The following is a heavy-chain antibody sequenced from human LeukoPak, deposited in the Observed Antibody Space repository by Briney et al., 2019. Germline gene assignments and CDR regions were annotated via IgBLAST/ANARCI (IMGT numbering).Heavy chain of an antibody. Sequence: GGSLRLSCAASGLTVSSNYMSWVRQAPGKGLEWVSLIYAGGSTYYADSVRGRFTISRDNSKNTLYLQMNSLTPEDTAVYYCARGFGKAAADVFGGYTMDVWGQGTMVIVSS. D-gene: IGHD6-13*01. CDR1: GLTVSSNY. CDR2: IYAGGST. CDR3: ARGFGKAAADVFGGYTMDV. J-gene: IGHJ6*02. V-gene: IGHV3-66*02.